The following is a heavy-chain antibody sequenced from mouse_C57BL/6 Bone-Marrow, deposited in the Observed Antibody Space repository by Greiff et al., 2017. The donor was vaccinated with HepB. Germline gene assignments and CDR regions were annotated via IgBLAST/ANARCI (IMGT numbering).Heavy chain of an antibody. CDR2: SRNKANDYTT. D-gene: IGHD1-1*01. CDR1: GFTFSDFY. V-gene: IGHV7-1*01. Sequence: EVHLVESGGGLVQSGRSLRLSCATSGFTFSDFYMEWVRQAPGKGLEWIAASRNKANDYTTEYSASVKGRFIVSRDSSQSILYLQMNALRAEDTAVYYCAREYYGSCYWYFDVWGTGTTVTVSS. CDR3: AREYYGSCYWYFDV. J-gene: IGHJ1*03.